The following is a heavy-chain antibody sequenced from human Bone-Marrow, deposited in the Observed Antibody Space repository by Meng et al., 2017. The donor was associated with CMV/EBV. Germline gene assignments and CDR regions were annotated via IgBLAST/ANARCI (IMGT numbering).Heavy chain of an antibody. CDR1: GFTSSSYG. V-gene: IGHV3-30*02. CDR2: IRYDGSNK. D-gene: IGHD3-3*01. J-gene: IGHJ6*02. CDR3: ARCITIFGVVITDNYYYYGMDL. Sequence: GGSLRLSCAASGFTSSSYGLHWVRPAPGKGLEWVAFIRYDGSNKYYADSVKGRFTISRDNSKNTLYLQMNSLRAEDTAVYYCARCITIFGVVITDNYYYYGMDLWGQGTTVTVSS.